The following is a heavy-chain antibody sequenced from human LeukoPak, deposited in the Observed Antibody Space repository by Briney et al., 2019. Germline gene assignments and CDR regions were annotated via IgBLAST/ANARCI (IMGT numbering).Heavy chain of an antibody. V-gene: IGHV3-74*01. CDR2: INPDGSGP. J-gene: IGHJ4*02. CDR3: ARPTTTLEY. CDR1: GFTFTSYW. Sequence: PGGSLRLSCATSGFTFTSYWMHWVRQAPGKGLVWVSRINPDGSGPIYADSVKGLFTISRDNAKNTLYLQMNSLRDEDTAVYYCARPTTTLEYWGQGTLVTVSS. D-gene: IGHD1-7*01.